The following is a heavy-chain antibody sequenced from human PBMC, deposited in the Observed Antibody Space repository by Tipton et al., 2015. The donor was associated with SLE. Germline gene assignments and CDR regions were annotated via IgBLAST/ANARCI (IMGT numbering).Heavy chain of an antibody. J-gene: IGHJ5*02. D-gene: IGHD7-27*01. Sequence: SLRLSCAASGFTFSTYAMHWVRQAPGKGLEWVAVISYDGSNKYYADSVKGRFTISRDNSKNTLYLQMNSLRAEDTAVYYCASNLLPLWGFDPWRQGSLVTVPS. CDR1: GFTFSTYA. V-gene: IGHV3-30*04. CDR2: ISYDGSNK. CDR3: ASNLLPLWGFDP.